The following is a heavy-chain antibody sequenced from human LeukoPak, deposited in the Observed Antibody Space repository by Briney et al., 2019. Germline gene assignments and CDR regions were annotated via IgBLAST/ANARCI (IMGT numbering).Heavy chain of an antibody. J-gene: IGHJ5*02. CDR1: NGSISSYC. CDR3: ARGDRAVAGAWGWSDP. CDR2: IHASGST. Sequence: PSETLSLTCTVSNGSISSYCWSWIRQPAGKGLEWIGRIHASGSTNYNPSLKSRVTMSVDTPKNQFSLKLSSVTAADTAIYFCARGDRAVAGAWGWSDPWGQGTLVTVSS. D-gene: IGHD6-19*01. V-gene: IGHV4-4*07.